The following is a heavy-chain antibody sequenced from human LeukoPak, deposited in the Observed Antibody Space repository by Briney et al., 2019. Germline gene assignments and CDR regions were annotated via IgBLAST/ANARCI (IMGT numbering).Heavy chain of an antibody. CDR1: GFTFSSNW. CDR2: INRDGSTT. CDR3: AMDAAVQDS. Sequence: PGGSLRLSCAACGFTFSSNWMHWVRQAPGKGLVWVSHINRDGSTTYYADSVKGRFTISRDNAKNTLYLQMNSLRAEDTAVYYCAMDAAVQDSWGQGTLVTVSS. D-gene: IGHD2-15*01. V-gene: IGHV3-74*01. J-gene: IGHJ4*02.